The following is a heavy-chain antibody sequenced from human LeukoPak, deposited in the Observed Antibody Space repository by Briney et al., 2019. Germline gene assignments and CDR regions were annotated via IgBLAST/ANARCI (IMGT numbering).Heavy chain of an antibody. CDR2: INPNSGGT. V-gene: IGHV1-2*02. CDR1: GYTFSDYY. D-gene: IGHD1-1*01. CDR3: ARDLSTSSNWELDY. Sequence: ASVKVSCKASGYTFSDYYTHWVRQAPGQGLEWMGWINPNSGGTRYAQQFQGRVTMTRDTSIGTIYMELSTLRSDDTAVYYCARDLSTSSNWELDYWGQGTLVTVSS. J-gene: IGHJ4*02.